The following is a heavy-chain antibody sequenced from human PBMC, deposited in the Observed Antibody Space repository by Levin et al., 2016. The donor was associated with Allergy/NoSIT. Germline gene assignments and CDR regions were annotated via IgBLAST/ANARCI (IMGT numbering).Heavy chain of an antibody. CDR2: IYYSGST. CDR1: GGSISSSSYY. J-gene: IGHJ6*03. CDR3: ARPVTTVYGYYYYYYMDV. V-gene: IGHV4-39*01. Sequence: SETLSLTCTVSGGSISSSSYYWGWIRQPPGKGLEWIGSIYYSGSTYYNPSLKSRVTISVDTSKNQFSLKLSSVTAADTAVYYCARPVTTVYGYYYYYYMDVWGKGTTVTVSS. D-gene: IGHD4-17*01.